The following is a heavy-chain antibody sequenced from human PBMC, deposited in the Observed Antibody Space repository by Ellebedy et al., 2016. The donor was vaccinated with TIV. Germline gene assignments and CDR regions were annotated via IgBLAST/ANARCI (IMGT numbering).Heavy chain of an antibody. Sequence: PSETLSLTCTVSGDSVSSNSHFWGWIRQTPGTGLEWIGSVVYSESTYYSPSLKSRVTISVDTSKNQFSLRLVSVTAADTAVYYCARAMIRGAHAFDFWGQGRMVTVSS. V-gene: IGHV4-39*01. D-gene: IGHD3-10*01. J-gene: IGHJ3*01. CDR2: VVYSEST. CDR1: GDSVSSNSHF. CDR3: ARAMIRGAHAFDF.